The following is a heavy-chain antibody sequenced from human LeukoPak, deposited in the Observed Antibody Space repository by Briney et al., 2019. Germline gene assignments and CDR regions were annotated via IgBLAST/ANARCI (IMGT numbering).Heavy chain of an antibody. CDR3: AKNAYSSWVAPFDY. V-gene: IGHV3-23*01. CDR2: ISASGGST. CDR1: GFTVSSNY. Sequence: GGSLRLSCAASGFTVSSNYMSWVRQAPGKGLEWVSGISASGGSTSYADSVRGRFTISRDNSKNTLYVQMNSLRAEDTAVYYCAKNAYSSWVAPFDYWGQGTLVTVSS. J-gene: IGHJ4*02. D-gene: IGHD6-6*01.